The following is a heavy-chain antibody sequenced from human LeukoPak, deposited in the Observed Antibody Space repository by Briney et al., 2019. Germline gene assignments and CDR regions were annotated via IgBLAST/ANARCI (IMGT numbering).Heavy chain of an antibody. CDR2: ISTDARTI. CDR1: GFTFSGNW. CDR3: VRGQATAWGLDY. D-gene: IGHD6-13*01. V-gene: IGHV3-74*01. Sequence: PGGSLRLSCAASGFTFSGNWMHWVRQAPGKGLVWVSHISTDARTITYADFVKGRFTISRDNAKNTLYLQMSSLRAEDTALYYCVRGQATAWGLDYWGQGTLVTVSS. J-gene: IGHJ4*02.